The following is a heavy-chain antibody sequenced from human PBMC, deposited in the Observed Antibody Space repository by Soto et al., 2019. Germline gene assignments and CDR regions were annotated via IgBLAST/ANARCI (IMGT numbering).Heavy chain of an antibody. CDR2: IYHSGST. CDR1: CGSIISGGYS. J-gene: IGHJ4*02. V-gene: IGHV4-30-2*01. Sequence: SETLSLTCAVSCGSIISGGYSWSWIRQPPGKGLEWIGYIYHSGSTYYNPSLKSRVTISVDRSKNQFSLKLSSVTAADTAVYYCARWSGYGDYYFDYWGQGTLVTVSS. CDR3: ARWSGYGDYYFDY. D-gene: IGHD4-17*01.